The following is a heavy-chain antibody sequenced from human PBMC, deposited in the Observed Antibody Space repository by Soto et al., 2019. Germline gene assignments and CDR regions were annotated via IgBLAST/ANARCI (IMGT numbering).Heavy chain of an antibody. CDR2: SYYSGST. V-gene: IGHV4-31*03. CDR3: DLGLMVYAQFDP. J-gene: IGHJ5*02. Sequence: QVPLQESGPGLVKPSQTLSLTCTVSGGSISSGGYYWSWIRQHPGKGLEWIGYSYYSGSTYYNPSLKSRVTISVDTSKNQFSLKLISVTAADTAVYYCDLGLMVYAQFDPWGQGTLVTVSS. D-gene: IGHD2-8*01. CDR1: GGSISSGGYY.